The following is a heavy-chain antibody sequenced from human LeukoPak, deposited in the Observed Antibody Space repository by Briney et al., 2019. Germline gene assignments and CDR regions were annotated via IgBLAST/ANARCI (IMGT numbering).Heavy chain of an antibody. V-gene: IGHV4-31*03. CDR3: ASATCSGGSCSPSSWFDP. D-gene: IGHD2-15*01. J-gene: IGHJ5*02. Sequence: TSETLSLTCTVSGGSISSGGYYWSWIRQHPGKGLEWIGYIYYSGSTYYNPSLKSRVTISVDTSKNQFSLKLSSVTAADTAVYYCASATCSGGSCSPSSWFDPWGQGTLVTVSS. CDR1: GGSISSGGYY. CDR2: IYYSGST.